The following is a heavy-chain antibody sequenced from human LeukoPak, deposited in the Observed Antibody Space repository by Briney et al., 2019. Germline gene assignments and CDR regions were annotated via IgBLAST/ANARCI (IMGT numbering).Heavy chain of an antibody. Sequence: ASVKVSCKASGYTFNRYAMNWVRQAPGQGLEWMGWINTNTGNPTYAQGFTGRFVFSVDTSVSTTYLQISTLKAEDTAVYYCARASCSSTSCYVDYWGQGALVTVSS. CDR3: ARASCSSTSCYVDY. D-gene: IGHD2-2*01. CDR1: GYTFNRYA. J-gene: IGHJ4*02. V-gene: IGHV7-4-1*02. CDR2: INTNTGNP.